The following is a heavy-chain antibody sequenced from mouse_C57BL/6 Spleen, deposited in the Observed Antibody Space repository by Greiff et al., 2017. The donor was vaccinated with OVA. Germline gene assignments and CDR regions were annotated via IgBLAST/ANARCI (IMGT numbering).Heavy chain of an antibody. CDR2: IWTGGGT. D-gene: IGHD2-1*01. J-gene: IGHJ2*01. V-gene: IGHV2-9-1*01. CDR1: GFSLTSYA. CDR3: ARNSGHYGNFLDY. Sequence: VKLVESGPGLVAPSQSLSITCTVSGFSLTSYAISWVRQPPGKGLEWLGVIWTGGGTNYNSALKSRLSISKDNSKSQVFLKMNSLQTDDTARYYCARNSGHYGNFLDYWGQGTTLTVSS.